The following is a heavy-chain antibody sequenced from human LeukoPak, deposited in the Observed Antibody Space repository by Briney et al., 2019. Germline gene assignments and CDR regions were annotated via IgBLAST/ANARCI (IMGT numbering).Heavy chain of an antibody. CDR1: GGSVSSGSYY. D-gene: IGHD2-2*01. V-gene: IGHV4-61*01. CDR3: ARVGRGVVVPAATFDY. J-gene: IGHJ4*02. Sequence: SETLSLTCTVSGGSVSSGSYYWSWIRQPPGKGLEWIGYIYYSGNTNYNPSLKSRVTISVDTSKNQFSLKLSSVTAADTAVYYCARVGRGVVVPAATFDYWGQGTLVTVSS. CDR2: IYYSGNT.